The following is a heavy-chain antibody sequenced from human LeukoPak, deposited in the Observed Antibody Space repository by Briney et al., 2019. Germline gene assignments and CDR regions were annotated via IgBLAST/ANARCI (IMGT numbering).Heavy chain of an antibody. CDR1: GFTFSSYG. J-gene: IGHJ4*02. V-gene: IGHV3-30*03. D-gene: IGHD3-22*01. Sequence: GGSLRLSCAASGFTFSSYGMHWVRQAPGKGLEWVAVISYDGSNKYYADSVKGRFTISRDNSKNTLYLQMNSLRAEDTAVYYCARDHYYDSSGYCFDYWGQGTLVTVSS. CDR3: ARDHYYDSSGYCFDY. CDR2: ISYDGSNK.